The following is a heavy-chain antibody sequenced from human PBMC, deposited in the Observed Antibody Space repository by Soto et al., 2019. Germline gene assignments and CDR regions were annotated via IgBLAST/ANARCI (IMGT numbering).Heavy chain of an antibody. CDR1: GFTFDDYA. V-gene: IGHV3-9*01. J-gene: IGHJ4*02. D-gene: IGHD3-10*01. CDR3: AKDNGLLWFGELKH. Sequence: GGSLRLSCAASGFTFDDYAMHWVRQAPGKGLEWVSGISWNSGSIGYADSVKGRFTISRDNAKNSLYLQMNSLRAEDTALYYCAKDNGLLWFGELKHWGQGTLVTVSS. CDR2: ISWNSGSI.